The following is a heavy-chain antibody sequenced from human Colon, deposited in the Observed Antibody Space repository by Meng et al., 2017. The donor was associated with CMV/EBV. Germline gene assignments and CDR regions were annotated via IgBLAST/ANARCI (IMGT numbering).Heavy chain of an antibody. J-gene: IGHJ4*02. CDR3: AKVRTPGHYGAGIPHFDL. V-gene: IGHV3-23*03. D-gene: IGHD3-3*01. Sequence: GESLKISCATSGFPFSSYAMAWVRQSPVKGLEWVSLIYSGDTTTYYADSVKGRFTISRDNSKNTLNLQMNTLRAEDTALYYCAKVRTPGHYGAGIPHFDLWGQGTLVTVS. CDR1: GFPFSSYA. CDR2: IYSGDTTT.